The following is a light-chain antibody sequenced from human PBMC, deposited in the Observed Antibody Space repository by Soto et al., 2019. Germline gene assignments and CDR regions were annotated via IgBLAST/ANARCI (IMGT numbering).Light chain of an antibody. CDR2: AAS. CDR1: QIVSRTS. CDR3: QHFDNSPPWT. Sequence: EIVLTQSPGTLSFSPGERATLSCRNSQIVSRTSLAWYQQKPGQAPRLLIYAASNRATGIPERFSGSGSGTDFTLTISRLEPEDFAVYYCQHFDNSPPWTFGQGTKVDIK. V-gene: IGKV3-20*01. J-gene: IGKJ1*01.